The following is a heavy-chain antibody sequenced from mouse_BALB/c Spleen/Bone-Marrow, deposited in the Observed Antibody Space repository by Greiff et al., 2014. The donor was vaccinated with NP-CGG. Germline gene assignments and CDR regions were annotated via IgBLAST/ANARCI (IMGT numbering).Heavy chain of an antibody. V-gene: IGHV2-9*02. CDR2: LWADGST. Sequence: QVQLKHSGPGLVAPSQSLSITCTVSGFSLTTYGVHWVRRPPGKGLEWLGVLWADGSTNYNSALMSRLSISKDNSKSQVFLKMNSLQTDDTAMYYCARITTATGAMDYWGQGTSVTVSS. J-gene: IGHJ4*01. D-gene: IGHD1-2*01. CDR1: GFSLTTYG. CDR3: ARITTATGAMDY.